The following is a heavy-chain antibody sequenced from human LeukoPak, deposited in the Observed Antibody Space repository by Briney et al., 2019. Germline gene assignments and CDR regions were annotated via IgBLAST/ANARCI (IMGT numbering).Heavy chain of an antibody. V-gene: IGHV1-46*01. Sequence: PMASVKVSCKASGYTFTSYYIHWVRQAPGQGLEWMGMIYPRDGSTSYAQKFQGRVTVTRDTSTSTVHMELSGLRSEDTAVYYCARDQEAFDYWGQGTLVTVSS. CDR1: GYTFTSYY. CDR2: IYPRDGST. CDR3: ARDQEAFDY. J-gene: IGHJ4*02.